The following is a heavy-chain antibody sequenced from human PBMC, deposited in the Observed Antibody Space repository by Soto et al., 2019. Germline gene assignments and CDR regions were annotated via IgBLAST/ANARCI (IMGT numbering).Heavy chain of an antibody. D-gene: IGHD3-10*01. Sequence: QVQLVQSGAEVKKPGASVKVSCKASGYTFTSYDINWVRQATGQGLEWMGWMNPNSGNTGYAQKFQGRVTMTRNTSISTAYMELSSLRSEDTAVYYCARGINYYDSGDDAFDIWVPGTMVTVSS. V-gene: IGHV1-8*01. J-gene: IGHJ3*02. CDR1: GYTFTSYD. CDR3: ARGINYYDSGDDAFDI. CDR2: MNPNSGNT.